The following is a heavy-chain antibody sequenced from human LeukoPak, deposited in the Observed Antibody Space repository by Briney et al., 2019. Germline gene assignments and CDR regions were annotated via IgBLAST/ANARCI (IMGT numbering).Heavy chain of an antibody. V-gene: IGHV1-24*01. D-gene: IGHD1-1*01. CDR1: GYTLTELS. CDR3: ATAKGAVTTGTTPFDY. J-gene: IGHJ4*02. CDR2: FDPEDGET. Sequence: APVKVSCEVSGYTLTELSMHWVRQAPGKGLEWMGGFDPEDGETIYAQKFQGRVTMTEDTSTDTAYMELSSLRSEDTAVYYCATAKGAVTTGTTPFDYWGQGTLVTVSS.